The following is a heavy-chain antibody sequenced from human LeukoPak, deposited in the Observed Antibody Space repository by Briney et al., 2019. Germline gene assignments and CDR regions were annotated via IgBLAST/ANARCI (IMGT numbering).Heavy chain of an antibody. CDR3: ARDLSGSYSVYNYYYYMDV. CDR2: INWNGGST. D-gene: IGHD1-26*01. CDR1: GFTFDDYG. V-gene: IGHV3-20*04. Sequence: PGGSLRLSCAASGFTFDDYGMSWVRHAPGRGLEWVSGINWNGGSTGYADSVKGRFTISRDNAKNSLYLQMNSLRAEDTALYYCARDLSGSYSVYNYYYYMDVWGKGTTVTVSS. J-gene: IGHJ6*03.